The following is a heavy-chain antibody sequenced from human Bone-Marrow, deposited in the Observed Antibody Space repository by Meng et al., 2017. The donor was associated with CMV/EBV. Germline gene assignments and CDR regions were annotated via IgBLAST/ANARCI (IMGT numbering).Heavy chain of an antibody. Sequence: SETLSLTCAVYGGSFSDYYWTWIRQPPGKGLEWIGEIDHSGSTNYNSSLKSRVTISVDKSKNQFSLKLGSVTAADTALYYCARVGPTGPGFYFDYWGQGTLVTVSS. J-gene: IGHJ4*02. CDR1: GGSFSDYY. V-gene: IGHV4-34*01. CDR2: IDHSGST. CDR3: ARVGPTGPGFYFDY. D-gene: IGHD1-26*01.